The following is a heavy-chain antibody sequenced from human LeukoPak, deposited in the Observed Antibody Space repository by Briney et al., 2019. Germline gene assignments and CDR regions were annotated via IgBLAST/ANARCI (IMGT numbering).Heavy chain of an antibody. J-gene: IGHJ4*02. CDR2: VSYDGSNK. CDR1: GFTFSSYA. CDR3: AKSDRSSLPTYYDILTGHPSLYFDY. Sequence: GGSLRLSCAASGFTFSSYAMHWVRQAPGKGLEWVAVVSYDGSNKYYADSVKGRFTISRDNSKNTLYLQMNSLRAEDTAVYYCAKSDRSSLPTYYDILTGHPSLYFDYWGQGTLVTVSS. V-gene: IGHV3-30-3*02. D-gene: IGHD3-9*01.